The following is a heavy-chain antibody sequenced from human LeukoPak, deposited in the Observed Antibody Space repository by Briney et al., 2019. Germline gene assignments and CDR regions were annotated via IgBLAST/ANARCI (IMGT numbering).Heavy chain of an antibody. J-gene: IGHJ4*02. D-gene: IGHD3-16*01. Sequence: GASVKVSCKAFGFTFSSYHIHWVRQAPGQGLEWMGIIKPRDDSTIYAQKFQGRLIMTWDTSTSTAYMEPSSLRSDDTALYYCARDLVWAVDYWGQGSLVTVSS. V-gene: IGHV1-46*01. CDR3: ARDLVWAVDY. CDR1: GFTFSSYH. CDR2: IKPRDDST.